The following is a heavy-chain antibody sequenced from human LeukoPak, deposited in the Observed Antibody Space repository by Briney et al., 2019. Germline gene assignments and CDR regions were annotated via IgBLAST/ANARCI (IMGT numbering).Heavy chain of an antibody. CDR2: ISCSGGST. CDR3: AEDVWAVRPNYFDY. D-gene: IGHD6-6*01. Sequence: GGSLRLSCVASGFTFRNYAMNWVRQAPGKGLEWVSVISCSGGSTYYADSVKARFTISRDNSKNTLYLQMNSQRGEDTAVYYCAEDVWAVRPNYFDYWGQGTLVTVSS. V-gene: IGHV3-23*01. J-gene: IGHJ4*02. CDR1: GFTFRNYA.